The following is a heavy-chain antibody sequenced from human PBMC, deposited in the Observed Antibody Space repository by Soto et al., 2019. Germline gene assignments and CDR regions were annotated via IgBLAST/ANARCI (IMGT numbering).Heavy chain of an antibody. V-gene: IGHV4-31*03. CDR2: IYYSGST. J-gene: IGHJ5*02. CDR3: ARDNGDGFGELLSSWFDP. Sequence: QVQLHESGPGLVKPSQTLSLTCTVSGGSISSGGYYWSWIRQHPGKGLEWIGYIYYSGSTYYNPSLKSRITISVDTSKNHFALTMSSVAATDTAVYYCARDNGDGFGELLSSWFDPWGQGTLVTVSS. D-gene: IGHD3-10*01. CDR1: GGSISSGGYY.